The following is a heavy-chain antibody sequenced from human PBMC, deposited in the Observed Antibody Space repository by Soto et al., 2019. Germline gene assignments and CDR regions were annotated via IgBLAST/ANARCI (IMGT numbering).Heavy chain of an antibody. Sequence: SETLSLTCAVSGGSISSGGYYWSWIRQPPGKGLEWIGYIYYSGSTNYNPSLKSRVTISVDTSKNQFSLKLTSVTAADTAVYYCARDNGYSYGYNLDHWGQGTLVTV. CDR3: ARDNGYSYGYNLDH. D-gene: IGHD5-18*01. CDR1: GGSISSGGYY. V-gene: IGHV4-61*08. CDR2: IYYSGST. J-gene: IGHJ4*02.